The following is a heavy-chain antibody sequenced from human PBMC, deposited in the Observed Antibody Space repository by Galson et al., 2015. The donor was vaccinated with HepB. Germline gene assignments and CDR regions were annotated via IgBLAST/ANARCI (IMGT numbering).Heavy chain of an antibody. CDR1: GFTFSSYY. V-gene: IGHV3-7*01. CDR2: LNQGGSEK. CDR3: ARDSGSCRGCAFDM. Sequence: SLRLSCAASGFTFSSYYMGWVRQAPGKGLEWVANLNQGGSEKNYVDSVKGRFMISRDNAKNSLYLQMNSLRADDTAVYYCARDSGSCRGCAFDMWGQGTMVTASS. J-gene: IGHJ3*02. D-gene: IGHD5-12*01.